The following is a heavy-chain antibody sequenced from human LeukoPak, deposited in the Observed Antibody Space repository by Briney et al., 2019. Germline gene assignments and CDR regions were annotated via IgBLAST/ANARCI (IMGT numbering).Heavy chain of an antibody. CDR2: FDPEDGET. J-gene: IGHJ3*02. Sequence: ASVKVSCKVSGYTLTELSMHWVRQAPGKGLEWMGGFDPEDGETIYAQKFQGRVTMTRDTSISTAYMELSRLRSDDTAVYYCARGQIFGVVSDAFDIWGQGTMVTVSS. CDR1: GYTLTELS. CDR3: ARGQIFGVVSDAFDI. V-gene: IGHV1-24*01. D-gene: IGHD3-3*01.